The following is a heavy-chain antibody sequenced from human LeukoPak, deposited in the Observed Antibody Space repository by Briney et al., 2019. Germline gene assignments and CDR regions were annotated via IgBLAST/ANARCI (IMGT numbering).Heavy chain of an antibody. CDR2: IYYSGST. D-gene: IGHD6-19*01. CDR1: GGSISSFY. Sequence: PSETLSLTCTVSGGSISSFYWNWIRQPPGKGLEWIGYIYYSGSTNYNPSLKSRVTISVDTSKNQFSLKLSSVTAADTAVYYCARGMRGWYYFDYWGQGTLVTVSS. J-gene: IGHJ4*02. CDR3: ARGMRGWYYFDY. V-gene: IGHV4-59*01.